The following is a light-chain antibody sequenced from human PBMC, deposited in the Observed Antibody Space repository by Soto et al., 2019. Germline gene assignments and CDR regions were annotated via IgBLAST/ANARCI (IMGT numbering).Light chain of an antibody. CDR3: SSKTSSRTPFV. CDR2: EVN. Sequence: QSALTQPASVSGSPGQSITISCTGTSSDVGGYNYDSWYQQHPGNAPRLMIYEVNNRPSGVPNRFSGSKSGNTASLTISGLQGEYEADYYCSSKTSSRTPFVFGTGSKVTVL. CDR1: SSDVGGYNY. J-gene: IGLJ1*01. V-gene: IGLV2-14*01.